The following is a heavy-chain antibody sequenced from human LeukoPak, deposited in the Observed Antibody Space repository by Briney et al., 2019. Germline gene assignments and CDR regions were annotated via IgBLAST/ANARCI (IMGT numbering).Heavy chain of an antibody. V-gene: IGHV1-8*03. J-gene: IGHJ6*03. Sequence: ASVKVSCKTSGYTFTNFDINWVRQASGHGLEWMGWMNPNSGNTGYAQKFQGRVTITRNTSISPGYMELSSLRSEDTGVYYCARAPSWNYNRYYYYYVDVWGRGTTVTVSS. CDR3: ARAPSWNYNRYYYYYVDV. CDR2: MNPNSGNT. D-gene: IGHD1-7*01. CDR1: GYTFTNFD.